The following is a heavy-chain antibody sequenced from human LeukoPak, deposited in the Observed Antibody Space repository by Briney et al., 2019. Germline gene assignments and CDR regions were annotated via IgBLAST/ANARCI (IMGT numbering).Heavy chain of an antibody. J-gene: IGHJ5*02. CDR3: ARDLSMRSGYSEWFDP. CDR1: GYTFTGYY. D-gene: IGHD3-22*01. V-gene: IGHV1-2*02. Sequence: ASVKVSCKASGYTFTGYYMHWVRQAPGQGLEWMGWINPNSGGTKYAQKFQGRVTMTRDTSISTAYMELSRLRSDDTAVYYCARDLSMRSGYSEWFDPWGQGTLVTVSS. CDR2: INPNSGGT.